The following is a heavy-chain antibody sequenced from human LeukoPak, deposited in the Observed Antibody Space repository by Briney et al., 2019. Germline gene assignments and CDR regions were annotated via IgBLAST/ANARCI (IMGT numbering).Heavy chain of an antibody. CDR1: GFTFSSYG. CDR2: ISYDGSNK. Sequence: PGGSLRLSCAASGFTFSSYGMHWVRQAPGKGLEWVAVISYDGSNKYYADSVKGRFTISRDNSKNTLYLQMNSLRAEDTAVYYCAKDSFEPISDYWGQGTLVTVSS. J-gene: IGHJ4*02. CDR3: AKDSFEPISDY. D-gene: IGHD3-3*02. V-gene: IGHV3-30*18.